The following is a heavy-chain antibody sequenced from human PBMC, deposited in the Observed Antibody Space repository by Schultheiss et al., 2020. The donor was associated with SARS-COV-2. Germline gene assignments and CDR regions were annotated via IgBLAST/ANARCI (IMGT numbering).Heavy chain of an antibody. D-gene: IGHD6-13*01. V-gene: IGHV4-4*02. CDR2: IYHSGST. Sequence: SETLSLTCAVSGGSISSSNWWSWVRQPPGKGLEWIGEIYHSGSTNYNPSLKSRVTISVDTSKNQFSLKLSSVTAADTAVYYCASHTLYSSSWPFDYWGQGTLVTVSS. J-gene: IGHJ4*02. CDR3: ASHTLYSSSWPFDY. CDR1: GGSISSSNW.